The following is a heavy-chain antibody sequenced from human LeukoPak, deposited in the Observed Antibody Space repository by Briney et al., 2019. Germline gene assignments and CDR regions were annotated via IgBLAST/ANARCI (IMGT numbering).Heavy chain of an antibody. CDR1: GFTFSSNA. V-gene: IGHV3-48*04. CDR3: ARDQGAVAGPDY. CDR2: ISSSGSTI. Sequence: GGPLSLSCSAPGFTFSSNAMSWARKAPGKGLDWVSYISSSGSTIYYADSVKGRFTISRDNAKNSLYLQMNSLRAEDTAVYYCARDQGAVAGPDYWGQGTLVTVSS. D-gene: IGHD6-19*01. J-gene: IGHJ4*02.